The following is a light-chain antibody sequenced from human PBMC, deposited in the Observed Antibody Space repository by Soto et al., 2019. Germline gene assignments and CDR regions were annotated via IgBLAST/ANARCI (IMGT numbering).Light chain of an antibody. J-gene: IGLJ1*01. CDR2: DVS. CDR3: CSYAGRSTSPYV. Sequence: QSVLTQPRSVSGSPGQSVTISCTGTSSDVGGYNYVSWYQQHPGKVPKLMIHDVSKRPSGVPDRFSGSKSGNTASLTISGLQAEDEADYYCCSYAGRSTSPYVCGTGTKVTVL. CDR1: SSDVGGYNY. V-gene: IGLV2-11*01.